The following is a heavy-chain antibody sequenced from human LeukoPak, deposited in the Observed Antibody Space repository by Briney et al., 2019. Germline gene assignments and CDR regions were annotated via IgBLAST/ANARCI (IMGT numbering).Heavy chain of an antibody. J-gene: IGHJ4*02. D-gene: IGHD6-13*01. Sequence: GGSLRLSCAASGFTFSTYAMSWVRQAPGKGLEWVSGISGSDGNTYYADSVKGRFTISRDNSKNTLYLQMNSLRVEDTAIYYCAKYYSSTYVGNYFDFWGQGTLVTVSS. CDR3: AKYYSSTYVGNYFDF. CDR1: GFTFSTYA. V-gene: IGHV3-23*01. CDR2: ISGSDGNT.